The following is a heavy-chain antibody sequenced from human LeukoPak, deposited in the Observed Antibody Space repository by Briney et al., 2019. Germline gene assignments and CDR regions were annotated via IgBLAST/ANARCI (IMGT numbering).Heavy chain of an antibody. Sequence: PSETLSLTCTVSGGSIRGNFWSWIRQPPGKGPEWIGYIYSTGITNYSPSLSSRVTISADTSKNQISLNLRFVTATDTAVYHCARHNPPPTGFCSGTSCFMSGSESCYMDVWGKGTSVTVS. CDR2: IYSTGIT. J-gene: IGHJ6*03. D-gene: IGHD2-2*01. CDR3: ARHNPPPTGFCSGTSCFMSGSESCYMDV. CDR1: GGSIRGNF. V-gene: IGHV4-4*09.